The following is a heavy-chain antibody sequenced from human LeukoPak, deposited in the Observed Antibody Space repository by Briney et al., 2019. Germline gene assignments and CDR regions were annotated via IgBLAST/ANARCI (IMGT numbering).Heavy chain of an antibody. CDR3: ARDRGGSYSAIDY. J-gene: IGHJ4*02. D-gene: IGHD1-26*01. V-gene: IGHV3-48*04. CDR1: GFTFSSYS. Sequence: GGSLRLSCAASGFTFSSYSMNWVRQAPGKGLEWASFISSSSSTIYYADSVKGRFTISRDNAKNSLYLQMNSLRAEDTAVYYCARDRGGSYSAIDYWGQGTLVTVSS. CDR2: ISSSSSTI.